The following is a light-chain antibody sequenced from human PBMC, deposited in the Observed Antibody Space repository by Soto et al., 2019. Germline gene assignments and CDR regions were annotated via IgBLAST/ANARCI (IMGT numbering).Light chain of an antibody. J-gene: IGKJ4*01. CDR1: QSVLSSSNNQNH. CDR2: WAS. V-gene: IGKV4-1*01. Sequence: DIVMTQSPDSLAVSLGERATINCKSSQSVLSSSNNQNHLAWYQQKPGQPPRLLIYWASTRESGVPDRFSGGGSGTDFTLTISSLQAEDVAVYYCQQYYTTPLTLGGGTKVDIK. CDR3: QQYYTTPLT.